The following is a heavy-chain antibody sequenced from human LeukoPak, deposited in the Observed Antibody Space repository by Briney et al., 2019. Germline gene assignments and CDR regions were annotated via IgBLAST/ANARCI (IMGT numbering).Heavy chain of an antibody. V-gene: IGHV4-4*07. CDR1: GGSTTSYY. D-gene: IGHD4-11*01. J-gene: IGHJ3*02. Sequence: PQTLSPTCTVSGGSTTSYYWSSIPQTAWKGRERIGRIYTSGSTNTKTSLTSRVTMSLDTSKKQFSLKLSTLTPPGTPVVYCGREAVYSNYAQVIGAQGAFDIWGQGTMVTVSS. CDR3: GREAVYSNYAQVIGAQGAFDI. CDR2: IYTSGST.